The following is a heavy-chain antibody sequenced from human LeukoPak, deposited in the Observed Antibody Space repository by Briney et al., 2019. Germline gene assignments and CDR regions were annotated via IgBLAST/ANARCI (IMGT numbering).Heavy chain of an antibody. CDR1: GFTFSSYS. J-gene: IGHJ6*02. V-gene: IGHV3-21*01. CDR2: ISSSSSYI. Sequence: GGSLRLSCAASGFTFSSYSMNGVRQAPGKGLEWVSSISSSSSYIYYADSVKGRFTISRDNAKNSLYLQMNSLRAEDTAVYYCARDRNYYGSGSYYNARYYGMDVWGQGTTVTVSS. D-gene: IGHD3-10*01. CDR3: ARDRNYYGSGSYYNARYYGMDV.